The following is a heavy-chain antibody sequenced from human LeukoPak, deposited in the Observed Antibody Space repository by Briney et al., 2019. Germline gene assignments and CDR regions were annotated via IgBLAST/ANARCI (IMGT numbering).Heavy chain of an antibody. V-gene: IGHV4-4*07. D-gene: IGHD6-13*01. J-gene: IGHJ5*02. Sequence: SETLSLTCTVSGGSISSYYWSWIRQPAGKGLEWIGHIYTSGSTNYNPSLKSRVTMSVDTSKNQFSLKLSSVTAADTAVYYCARDLSIAAAGTGWFDPWGQGTLVTVSS. CDR1: GGSISSYY. CDR3: ARDLSIAAAGTGWFDP. CDR2: IYTSGST.